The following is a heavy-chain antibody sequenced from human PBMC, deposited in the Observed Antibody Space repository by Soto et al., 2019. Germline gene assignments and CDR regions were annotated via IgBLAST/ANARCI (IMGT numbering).Heavy chain of an antibody. CDR3: ARGFYYDNSGDNAFDM. J-gene: IGHJ3*02. V-gene: IGHV3-21*01. CDR2: ISSGTNYI. CDR1: GFTFSIYT. Sequence: GGSLRLSCSASGFTFSIYTMNWVRQAQGKGLEWISSISSGTNYIYYADSVKGRFTISRDNAKNSLYLQINSLRAEDTAVFYCARGFYYDNSGDNAFDMWGQGTMVTVSS. D-gene: IGHD3-22*01.